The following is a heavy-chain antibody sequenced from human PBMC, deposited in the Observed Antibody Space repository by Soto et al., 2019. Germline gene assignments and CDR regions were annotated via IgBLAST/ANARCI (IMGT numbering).Heavy chain of an antibody. CDR2: INPSGGST. Sequence: ASVKVSCKASGYTFTSYYMHWVRQAPGQGLEWMGIINPSGGSTNYAQNFQSRVTMTTDTSTSTAYMELRSLRSDDTAVYYCATRSPAFDYWGQGTLVTVSS. CDR1: GYTFTSYY. V-gene: IGHV1-46*01. CDR3: ATRSPAFDY. J-gene: IGHJ4*02.